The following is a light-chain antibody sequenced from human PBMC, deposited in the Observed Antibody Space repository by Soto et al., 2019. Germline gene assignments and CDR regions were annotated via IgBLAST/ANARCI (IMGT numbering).Light chain of an antibody. CDR3: VLLCSGEWV. J-gene: IGLJ3*02. CDR1: TGAVTSDYY. CDR2: RTN. Sequence: QAVVTQEPSLTVSPGGTVTLTCALTTGAVTSDYYPNWFQRKPGQALRTLIYRTNNKHSWTPARFSGSLLGGKAAPTLSGVQAEDEADYYCVLLCSGEWVFGGGTKLTVL. V-gene: IGLV7-43*01.